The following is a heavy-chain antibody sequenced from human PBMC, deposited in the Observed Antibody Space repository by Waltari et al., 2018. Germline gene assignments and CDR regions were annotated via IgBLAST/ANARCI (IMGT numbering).Heavy chain of an antibody. D-gene: IGHD3-16*01. J-gene: IGHJ4*02. CDR3: ARGGKVQGFRLPFDY. Sequence: EVQLVESGGGLVQPGGSLRLSCAASGFTFSSYSMNWVRQAPGKGLEWVSYISSSSSTIYYADSVKGRFTISRDNAKNSLYLQMNSLRAEDTAVYYCARGGKVQGFRLPFDYWGQGTLVTVSS. CDR1: GFTFSSYS. CDR2: ISSSSSTI. V-gene: IGHV3-48*01.